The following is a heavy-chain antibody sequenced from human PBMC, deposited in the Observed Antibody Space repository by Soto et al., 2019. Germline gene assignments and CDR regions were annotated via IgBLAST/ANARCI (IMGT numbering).Heavy chain of an antibody. CDR2: IYYSGST. CDR3: ASGSSGWYTNAFDI. CDR1: GGSISSYY. D-gene: IGHD6-19*01. V-gene: IGHV4-59*01. Sequence: PSETLSLTCTASGGSISSYYWSWIRQPPGKGLEWIGYIYYSGSTNYNPSLKSRVTISVDTSKNQFSLKLSSVTAADTAVYYCASGSSGWYTNAFDIWGQGTMVTVSS. J-gene: IGHJ3*02.